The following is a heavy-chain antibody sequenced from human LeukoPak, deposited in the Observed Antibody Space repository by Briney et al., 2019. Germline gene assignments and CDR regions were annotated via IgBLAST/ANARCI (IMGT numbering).Heavy chain of an antibody. CDR3: ARDSAFSSYSY. J-gene: IGHJ4*02. Sequence: GGSLRLSCAASGFTFSTYAMSWVRQAPGKGLEWVSALSGSGDSTYYADSVKGRFTISRDNSKNTLYLQMNSLRAEDTAIYYCARDSAFSSYSYWGQGALVTVSS. V-gene: IGHV3-23*01. CDR1: GFTFSTYA. CDR2: LSGSGDST. D-gene: IGHD2-15*01.